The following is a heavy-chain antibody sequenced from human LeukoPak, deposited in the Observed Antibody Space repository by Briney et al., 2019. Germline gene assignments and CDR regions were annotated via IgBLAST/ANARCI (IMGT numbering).Heavy chain of an antibody. D-gene: IGHD2-15*01. CDR1: GYEFTDYY. CDR2: INPDSSFT. V-gene: IGHV1-2*02. J-gene: IGHJ4*02. CDR3: APTAEASTSWWKV. Sequence: GASVKVSCKASGYEFTDYYMHGVRQAPGKGREVMGWINPDSSFTNYAQKFKRMVTMTRDTSISTAYLEVRSLTSDDTAVYYCAPTAEASTSWWKVWGQGTLVTVSS.